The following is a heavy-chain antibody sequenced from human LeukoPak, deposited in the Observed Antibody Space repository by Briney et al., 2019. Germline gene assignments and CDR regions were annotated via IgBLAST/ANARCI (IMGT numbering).Heavy chain of an antibody. CDR3: ARLRVAEIDY. Sequence: SETLSLTSTVSGVSLTTSSYSWGWIRQPPGKGLEWIGSIYYSGSTYYNPSLKSRVTISVDTSKNQFSLKLSSVTAADTAVYYCARLRVAEIDYWGQGTLVTVSS. D-gene: IGHD2-15*01. CDR2: IYYSGST. J-gene: IGHJ4*02. V-gene: IGHV4-39*01. CDR1: GVSLTTSSYS.